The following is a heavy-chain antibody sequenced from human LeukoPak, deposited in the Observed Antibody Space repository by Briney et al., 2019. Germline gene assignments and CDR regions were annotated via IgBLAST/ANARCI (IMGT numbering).Heavy chain of an antibody. D-gene: IGHD6-13*01. J-gene: IGHJ4*02. CDR2: INHRGST. CDR3: ASLYSSSWRFEY. V-gene: IGHV4-34*01. Sequence: PSETLSLTCAVYGGSFSAYYWSWIRQPPGKGLEWIGEINHRGSTNSNPSLKSRVTISVDTSKNQFSLNLSSVTAADTAVYYCASLYSSSWRFEYWGQGTLVTVSS. CDR1: GGSFSAYY.